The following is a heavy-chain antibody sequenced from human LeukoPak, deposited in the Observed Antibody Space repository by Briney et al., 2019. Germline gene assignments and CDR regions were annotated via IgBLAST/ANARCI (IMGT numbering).Heavy chain of an antibody. V-gene: IGHV4-30-2*01. Sequence: PSQTLSLTCAVSGGSISSGGYSWSWIRQPPGKGPEWIGYIYHTGSTYYNPSLKSRVTISVDRSENQFSLKLGSVTAADTAVYYCARGYYDSSGYYLDYWGQGTLVTVSS. J-gene: IGHJ4*02. D-gene: IGHD3-22*01. CDR1: GGSISSGGYS. CDR3: ARGYYDSSGYYLDY. CDR2: IYHTGST.